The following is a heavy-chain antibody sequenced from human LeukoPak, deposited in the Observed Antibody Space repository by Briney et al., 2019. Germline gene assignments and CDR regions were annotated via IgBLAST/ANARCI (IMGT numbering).Heavy chain of an antibody. CDR1: GFTFSSYN. D-gene: IGHD5-12*01. CDR2: ISTSSSYI. J-gene: IGHJ4*02. V-gene: IGHV3-21*01. CDR3: ARDLVATEPCY. Sequence: GGSLRLSCAASGFTFSSYNMNWVRQAPGKGLEWVSSISTSSSYIYYADSVKGRFTISRHNAKNSLYLQMNSLRAEDTAVYYCARDLVATEPCYWGQGTLVTVSS.